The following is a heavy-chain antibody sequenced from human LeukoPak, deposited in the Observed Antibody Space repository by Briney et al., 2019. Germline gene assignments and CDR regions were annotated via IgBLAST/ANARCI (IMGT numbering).Heavy chain of an antibody. CDR2: INHSGST. J-gene: IGHJ4*02. V-gene: IGHV4-34*01. CDR3: AGPESYCSSTSCLPPSRPGGFDY. D-gene: IGHD2-2*01. Sequence: SETLSLTCAVYGGSFSGYYRSWIRQPPGKGLEWIGEINHSGSTNYNPSLKSRVTISVDTSKNQFSLKLSSVTAADTAVYYCAGPESYCSSTSCLPPSRPGGFDYWGQGTLVTVSS. CDR1: GGSFSGYY.